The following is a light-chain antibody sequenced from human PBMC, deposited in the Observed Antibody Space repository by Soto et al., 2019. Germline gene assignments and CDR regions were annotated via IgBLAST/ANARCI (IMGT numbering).Light chain of an antibody. CDR2: EVV. J-gene: IGLJ2*01. Sequence: QSALTQPASVSGSPGQSITISCTGSSSDVGPDNLVSWYQHHPGKAPKLMISEVVKRPSGVSNRFSGSKSGNTASLRIAGLHPEDEADYYCCSYGRSSMFVFRGGTKLTVL. CDR3: CSYGRSSMFV. CDR1: SSDVGPDNL. V-gene: IGLV2-23*02.